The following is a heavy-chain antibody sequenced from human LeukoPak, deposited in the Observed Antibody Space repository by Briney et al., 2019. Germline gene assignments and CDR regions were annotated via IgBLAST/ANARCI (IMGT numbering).Heavy chain of an antibody. CDR2: ISSNGRST. Sequence: GGSLRLSCSASGFTFGSYAMHWVRQAPGKGLEYVSAISSNGRSTYYEDSVKGRFTISRDSSKNTLYLQMSSLRAEDTAVYYCVKVDYYGSGSHYDIWGQGTLVTVSS. CDR3: VKVDYYGSGSHYDI. V-gene: IGHV3-64D*06. CDR1: GFTFGSYA. J-gene: IGHJ4*02. D-gene: IGHD3-10*01.